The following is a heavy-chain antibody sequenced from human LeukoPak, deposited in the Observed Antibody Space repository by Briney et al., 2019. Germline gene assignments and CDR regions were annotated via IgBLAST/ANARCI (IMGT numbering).Heavy chain of an antibody. Sequence: ASVKVSCKASVYAFTNNDINWVRQATGQGIEWMGWVSPDSGDTGYAPNFRGRVTMTTDTSINTAYMELTSLTSEDTAIYYCTRGRAAGDWGQGTLVTVSS. CDR2: VSPDSGDT. V-gene: IGHV1-8*01. D-gene: IGHD6-19*01. CDR1: VYAFTNND. J-gene: IGHJ4*02. CDR3: TRGRAAGD.